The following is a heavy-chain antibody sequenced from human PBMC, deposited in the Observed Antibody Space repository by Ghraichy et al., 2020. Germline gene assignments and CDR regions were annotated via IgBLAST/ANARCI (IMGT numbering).Heavy chain of an antibody. CDR2: IYTSGST. J-gene: IGHJ4*02. CDR3: ARWAPSLVGASPQFDY. V-gene: IGHV4-4*07. CDR1: GGSISSYY. Sequence: SETLSLTCTVSGGSISSYYWSWIRQPPGKGLEWIGRIYTSGSTNYNPSLKSRVTMSVDTSKNQFSLKLSSVTAADTAGYYCARWAPSLVGASPQFDYWGQGTLVTVSS. D-gene: IGHD1-26*01.